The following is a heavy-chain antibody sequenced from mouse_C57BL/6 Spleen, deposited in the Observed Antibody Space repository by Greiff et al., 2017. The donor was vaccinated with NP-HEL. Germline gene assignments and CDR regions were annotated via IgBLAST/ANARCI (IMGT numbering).Heavy chain of an antibody. V-gene: IGHV1-15*01. D-gene: IGHD2-2*01. CDR2: IDPETGGT. J-gene: IGHJ3*01. CDR3: TRGYHFAY. CDR1: GYTFTDYE. Sequence: VHLVESGAELVRPGASVTLSCKASGYTFTDYEMHWVKQTPVHGLEWIGAIDPETGGTAYNQKFKGKAILTADKSSSTAYMELRSLTSEDSAVYYCTRGYHFAYWGQGTLVTVSA.